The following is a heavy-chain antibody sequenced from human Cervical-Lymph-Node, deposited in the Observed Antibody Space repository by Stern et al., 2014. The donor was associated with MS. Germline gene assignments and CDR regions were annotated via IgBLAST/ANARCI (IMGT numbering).Heavy chain of an antibody. D-gene: IGHD2-8*01. J-gene: IGHJ5*02. CDR3: ARRGFCIDGRCYAEVWFAP. Sequence: VQLVQSEAEVKKPGESLKISCKASGYTFINYWIGWVRQVPGKGLELMGSISPGDADTIHSPSFQGQVTIAANKSINTAYLKWSSLKASYTGMYYWARRGFCIDGRCYAEVWFAPWGQGTLVTVSA. CDR1: GYTFINYW. V-gene: IGHV5-51*01. CDR2: ISPGDADT.